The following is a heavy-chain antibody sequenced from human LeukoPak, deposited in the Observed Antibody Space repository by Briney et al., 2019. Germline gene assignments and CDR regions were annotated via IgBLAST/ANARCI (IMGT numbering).Heavy chain of an antibody. V-gene: IGHV1-2*02. J-gene: IGHJ4*02. CDR1: GYSFTEHC. D-gene: IGHD3-9*01. CDR2: INCNSGDA. Sequence: ASVKVSCKASGYSFTEHCIYWVRQAPGQGLEWVGRINCNSGDANSARKFQGRVTMTRDTSVSTAYMELRSLRSDDTAMYYCARETYHDILTGTDYWGQGTLVTVSS. CDR3: ARETYHDILTGTDY.